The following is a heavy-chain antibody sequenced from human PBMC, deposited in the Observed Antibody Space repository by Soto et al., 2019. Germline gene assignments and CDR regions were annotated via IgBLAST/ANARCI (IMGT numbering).Heavy chain of an antibody. D-gene: IGHD5-12*01. CDR2: ISGSGSYR. V-gene: IGHV3-11*06. J-gene: IGHJ4*02. CDR1: GFTFSDYY. Sequence: GGSLRLSCAASGFTFSDYYMSWIRQAPGKGLEWVSSISGSGSYRTYADSVKGRFSISRDDAKKSLYLQMSSLRAEDTAIYFCARMADGYNYHFDYWGQGTLVTVSS. CDR3: ARMADGYNYHFDY.